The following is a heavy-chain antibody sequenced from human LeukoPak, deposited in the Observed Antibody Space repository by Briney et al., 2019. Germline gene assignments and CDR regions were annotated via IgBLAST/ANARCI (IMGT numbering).Heavy chain of an antibody. CDR3: AKEKGSSGLFDY. V-gene: IGHV3-23*01. CDR1: GFTFSNYA. J-gene: IGHJ4*02. D-gene: IGHD6-19*01. Sequence: GGSLRLSCAASGFTFSNYAMTWVRQAPGKGLEWVSAINSGGSTNYADSVKDRFTISRDNSRNTLYLQMNSLRAEDTAIYYCAKEKGSSGLFDYWGQGTLVTVSS. CDR2: INSGGST.